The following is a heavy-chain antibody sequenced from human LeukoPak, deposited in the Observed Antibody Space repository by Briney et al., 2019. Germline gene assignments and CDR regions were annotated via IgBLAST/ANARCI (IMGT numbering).Heavy chain of an antibody. CDR2: VDHSGIT. V-gene: IGHV4-30-2*01. D-gene: IGHD1-26*01. CDR1: GGAINSGDNY. CDR3: VGERVGAPSTFCDP. Sequence: SETLSLTCSVSGGAINSGDNYWTWIPQAPGKGLVWIGSVDHSGITYYKSSLKSRVTISVDKYKNQFSVKLGSVTAADTAVYYCVGERVGAPSTFCDPWGQGLLVILSS. J-gene: IGHJ5*02.